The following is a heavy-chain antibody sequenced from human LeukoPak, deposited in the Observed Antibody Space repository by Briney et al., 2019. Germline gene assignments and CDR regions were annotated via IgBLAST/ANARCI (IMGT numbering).Heavy chain of an antibody. CDR3: ARAPRDYFDSSAHYGDDY. J-gene: IGHJ4*02. CDR2: IRYDGSNK. CDR1: GFTFSSYG. D-gene: IGHD3-22*01. V-gene: IGHV3-30*02. Sequence: GGSLRLSCAASGFTFSSYGMHWVRQAPGKGLEWVAFIRYDGSNKYYADSVKGRFTISRDNSKNTLCLQMNSLRAEDTALYYCARAPRDYFDSSAHYGDDYWGQGTLVTVSS.